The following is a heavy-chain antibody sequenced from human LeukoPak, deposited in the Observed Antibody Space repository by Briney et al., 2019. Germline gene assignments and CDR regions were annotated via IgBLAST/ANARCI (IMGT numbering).Heavy chain of an antibody. J-gene: IGHJ6*02. Sequence: GGSLRLSCAASGFTFSSYAMSWVRQAPGKGLEWVSAISGSGGSTYYADSVKGRFTISRDNSKNTLYLQMNSLRAEDTAVYYCAKDTPSYSSSWYLRMDYYYGMDVWGQGTTVTVSS. D-gene: IGHD6-13*01. CDR2: ISGSGGST. CDR1: GFTFSSYA. CDR3: AKDTPSYSSSWYLRMDYYYGMDV. V-gene: IGHV3-23*01.